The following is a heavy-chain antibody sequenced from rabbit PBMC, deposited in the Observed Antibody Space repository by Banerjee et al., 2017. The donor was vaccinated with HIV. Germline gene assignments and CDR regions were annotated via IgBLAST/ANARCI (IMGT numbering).Heavy chain of an antibody. CDR2: IDTDRSDFT. V-gene: IGHV1S45*01. D-gene: IGHD8-1*01. CDR1: GFSFSSNW. J-gene: IGHJ6*01. Sequence: LEESGGGLVKPGGTLTLTCTVSGFSFSSNWICWVRQAPGKGLEWIACIDTDRSDFTYYASWAKGRFTISKTSSTTVTLQMTSLTVADTAIYFCARDTGSSFSTYGMDLWGPGTLVTVS. CDR3: ARDTGSSFSTYGMDL.